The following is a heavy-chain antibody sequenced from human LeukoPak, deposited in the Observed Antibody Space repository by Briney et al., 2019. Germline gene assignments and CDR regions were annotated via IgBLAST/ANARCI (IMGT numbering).Heavy chain of an antibody. J-gene: IGHJ5*02. Sequence: SVKVSCKASGYTFTGYYMHWVRQAPGQGLEWMGWINPILGIANYAQKFQGRVTITADKSTSTAYMELSSLRSEDTAVYYCARDRDLGYCSSTSCYAWANWFDPWGQGALVTVSS. V-gene: IGHV1-69*10. CDR1: GYTFTGYY. D-gene: IGHD2-2*01. CDR2: INPILGIA. CDR3: ARDRDLGYCSSTSCYAWANWFDP.